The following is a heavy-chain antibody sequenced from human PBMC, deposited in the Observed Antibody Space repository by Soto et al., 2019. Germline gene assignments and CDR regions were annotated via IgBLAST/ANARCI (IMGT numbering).Heavy chain of an antibody. D-gene: IGHD6-6*01. V-gene: IGHV3-48*02. Sequence: LRLSCAACGFTFSSYSMNWVRQAPGKGLEWVSYISSSSSTIYYADSVKGRFTISRDNAKNSLYLQMNSLRDEDTAVYYCARGEYSSSSYWFDPWGQGTLVTVSS. CDR3: ARGEYSSSSYWFDP. J-gene: IGHJ5*02. CDR2: ISSSSSTI. CDR1: GFTFSSYS.